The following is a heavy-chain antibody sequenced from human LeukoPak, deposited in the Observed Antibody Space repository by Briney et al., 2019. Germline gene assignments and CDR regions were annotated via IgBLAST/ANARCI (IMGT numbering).Heavy chain of an antibody. J-gene: IGHJ6*03. V-gene: IGHV4-34*01. CDR1: GGSFSGYY. Sequence: PSETLSLTCAVYGGSFSGYYWSWIRQPPGKGLEWIGGINHSGSTNYNPSLKSRVTISVDTSKNQFSLKLSSVTAADTAVYYCARGWGPLAAAPLGHYYYMDVWGKGTTVTVSS. CDR3: ARGWGPLAAAPLGHYYYMDV. CDR2: INHSGST. D-gene: IGHD6-13*01.